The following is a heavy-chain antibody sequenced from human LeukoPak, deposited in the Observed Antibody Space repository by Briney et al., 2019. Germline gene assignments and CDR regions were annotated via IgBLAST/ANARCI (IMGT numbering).Heavy chain of an antibody. CDR3: AKDPRGSSWYDY. J-gene: IGHJ4*02. D-gene: IGHD6-13*01. CDR1: GFTFSSYA. CDR2: ISGSGGST. V-gene: IGHV3-23*01. Sequence: GASLRLSCAASGFTFSSYAMSWVRQAPGKGLEWVSAISGSGGSTYYADSVKGRFTISRDNSKNTLYLQMNSLRAEGTAVYYCAKDPRGSSWYDYRGQGTLVTVSS.